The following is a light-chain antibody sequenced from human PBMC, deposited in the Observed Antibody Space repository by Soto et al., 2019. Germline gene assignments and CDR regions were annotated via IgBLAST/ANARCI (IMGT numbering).Light chain of an antibody. V-gene: IGKV1-5*01. Sequence: DIQMTQSPSTLSASVGDRVSITCRASQSVGNSLAWYQQRPGKAPKLLIFDASTLESGVPSKFSGSGSDTEFTFTISSLQPDDSATYYRQQYNTYGLTFGGGTKVEIK. CDR3: QQYNTYGLT. CDR1: QSVGNS. J-gene: IGKJ4*02. CDR2: DAS.